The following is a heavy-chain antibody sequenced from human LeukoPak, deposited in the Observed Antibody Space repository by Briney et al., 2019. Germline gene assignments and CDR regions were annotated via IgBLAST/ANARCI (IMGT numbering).Heavy chain of an antibody. CDR3: ARSPGAVANWFDP. V-gene: IGHV3-33*01. J-gene: IGHJ5*02. D-gene: IGHD4-17*01. Sequence: GGSLRLSCSASGFTFSSYGVHWVRQAPGKGLEWVAVIWYDGSNKYYADSVKGRFTISRDNSKNTLYLQMNSLRAEDTAVYYCARSPGAVANWFDPWGQGTLVTVSS. CDR2: IWYDGSNK. CDR1: GFTFSSYG.